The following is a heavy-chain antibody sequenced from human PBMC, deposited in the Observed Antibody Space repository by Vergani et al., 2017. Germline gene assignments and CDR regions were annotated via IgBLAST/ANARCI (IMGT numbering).Heavy chain of an antibody. CDR3: ARAGEDYNHGGRYYYYYGMDV. Sequence: QVQLVQSGAEVKKPGSSVKVSCKASGGTFSSYAISWVRQAPGQGLEWMGRIIPIFGTANYAQKFQGRVTITADESTSTAYMELSSLRSEDTDVYYCARAGEDYNHGGRYYYYYGMDVWGQGTTVTVSS. D-gene: IGHD5-24*01. CDR2: IIPIFGTA. J-gene: IGHJ6*02. V-gene: IGHV1-69*13. CDR1: GGTFSSYA.